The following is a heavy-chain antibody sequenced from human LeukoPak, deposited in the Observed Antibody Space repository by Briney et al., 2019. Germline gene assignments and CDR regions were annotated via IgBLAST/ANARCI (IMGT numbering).Heavy chain of an antibody. J-gene: IGHJ4*02. CDR3: ARGSSLFDY. D-gene: IGHD6-13*01. CDR2: ISYDGSNK. CDR1: GFTLSSYA. V-gene: IGHV3-30*01. Sequence: QPGRSLRLSCAASGFTLSSYAMHWVHQAPGKGLEWVAVISYDGSNKYYADSVKGRFTISRDNSKNTLYLQMNSLRAEDTAVYYCARGSSLFDYWGQGTLVTVSS.